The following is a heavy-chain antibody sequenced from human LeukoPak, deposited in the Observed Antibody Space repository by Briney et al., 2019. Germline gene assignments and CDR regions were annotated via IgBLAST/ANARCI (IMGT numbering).Heavy chain of an antibody. D-gene: IGHD1-26*01. V-gene: IGHV3-53*05. CDR3: AKAVGAYDY. Sequence: GGSLRLSCAASGFTVSSNYMSWVRQAPGKGLEWVSIIYDNGNTYYAASVKDRFTISRDNSKNTLYLQMNSLRAEDTAVYYCAKAVGAYDYWGQGTLVTVSS. J-gene: IGHJ4*02. CDR2: IYDNGNT. CDR1: GFTVSSNY.